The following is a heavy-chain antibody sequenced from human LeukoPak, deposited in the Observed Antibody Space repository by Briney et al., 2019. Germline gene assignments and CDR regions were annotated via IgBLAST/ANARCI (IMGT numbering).Heavy chain of an antibody. Sequence: GGSLRLSCAASQFIFNNYAMSWVRRAPGKGLEWVASISYDGGDKYYADSLKGRFTMSRDNSKNSVYLQMDSLRAEDTAMYYCAKDVDTVMDWANDAFDVWGQGTMVIVSS. D-gene: IGHD5-18*01. CDR2: ISYDGGDK. J-gene: IGHJ3*01. V-gene: IGHV3-30-3*01. CDR3: AKDVDTVMDWANDAFDV. CDR1: QFIFNNYA.